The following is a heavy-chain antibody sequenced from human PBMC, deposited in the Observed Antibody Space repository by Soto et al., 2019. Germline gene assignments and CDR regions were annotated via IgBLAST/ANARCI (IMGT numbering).Heavy chain of an antibody. CDR2: INPNSGGT. V-gene: IGHV1-2*04. D-gene: IGHD3-3*01. Sequence: ASVKVSCKASGYTFTGYYMHWVLQAPGQGLEWMGWINPNSGGTNYAQKFQGWVTMTRDTSISTAYMELSRLRSDDTAVYYCARAGITIFGVVIRSAFDIWGQGTMVTVSS. J-gene: IGHJ3*02. CDR3: ARAGITIFGVVIRSAFDI. CDR1: GYTFTGYY.